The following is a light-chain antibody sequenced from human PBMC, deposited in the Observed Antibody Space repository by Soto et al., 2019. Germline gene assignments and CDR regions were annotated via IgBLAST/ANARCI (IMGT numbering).Light chain of an antibody. CDR3: SSYTTSSTIV. J-gene: IGLJ1*01. Sequence: QSVLTPHASVSGSPGQSITISCTRTSSDVGGFNFVSWYQQPPGKAPKLMIYDVSHRPSGVSNRFSGSKSGNTASLTISGLQAEDEGDYYCSSYTTSSTIVFGTGTKVTVL. CDR2: DVS. V-gene: IGLV2-14*01. CDR1: SSDVGGFNF.